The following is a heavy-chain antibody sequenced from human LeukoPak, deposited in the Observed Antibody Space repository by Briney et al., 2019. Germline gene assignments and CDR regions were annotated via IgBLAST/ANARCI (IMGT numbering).Heavy chain of an antibody. CDR2: ISWDGGST. CDR1: GFTFDDYT. V-gene: IGHV3-43*01. Sequence: QAGGSLRLSCAASGFTFDDYTMHWVRQAPGKGLEWVSLISWDGGSTYYADSVKGRFTISRDNSKNTLYLQMNGLRAEDTAVYYCAKEPLRYYFYYFDYWGQGTLVTVSS. J-gene: IGHJ4*02. CDR3: AKEPLRYYFYYFDY. D-gene: IGHD3-9*01.